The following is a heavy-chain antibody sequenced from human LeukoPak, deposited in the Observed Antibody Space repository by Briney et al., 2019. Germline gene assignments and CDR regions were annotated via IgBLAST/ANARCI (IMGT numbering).Heavy chain of an antibody. V-gene: IGHV4-38-2*01. D-gene: IGHD1-1*01. J-gene: IGHJ3*02. CDR3: ARVSGSGTALDAFDI. CDR1: GYSISSGHY. Sequence: SETLSLTCAVSGYSISSGHYWGWIRQPPGKGLEWIGSIYHSGSTYFNPSLKSRVTISVDTSKNQLSLTLSSVTAADTAVYFCARVSGSGTALDAFDIWGQGTMVIVSS. CDR2: IYHSGST.